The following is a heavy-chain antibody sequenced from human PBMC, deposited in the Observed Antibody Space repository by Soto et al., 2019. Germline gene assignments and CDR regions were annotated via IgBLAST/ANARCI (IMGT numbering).Heavy chain of an antibody. Sequence: GGSLRLSCAASGFTFSSYGMHWVRQAPGKGLEWVAVIWYDGSNKYYADSVKGRFTISRDNSKNTLYLQMNSLRAEDTAVYYCARRLVATTPGANYYYMDVWGKGTTVTVSS. CDR3: ARRLVATTPGANYYYMDV. V-gene: IGHV3-33*01. J-gene: IGHJ6*03. D-gene: IGHD5-12*01. CDR2: IWYDGSNK. CDR1: GFTFSSYG.